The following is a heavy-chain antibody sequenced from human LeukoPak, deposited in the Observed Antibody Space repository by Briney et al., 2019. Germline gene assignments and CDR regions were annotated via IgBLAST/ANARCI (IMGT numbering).Heavy chain of an antibody. CDR1: GYTFTNYF. D-gene: IGHD5-24*01. CDR3: ASLKDGYNFHH. J-gene: IGHJ4*02. Sequence: ASVKVSCKTSGYTFTNYFLHWVRQAPGQGLEWMGWISTNGGVTKYTQKFQGRVTMTRDTSISTAYMELTSLTSDDTAVYYCASLKDGYNFHHWGQGTLVTVSS. V-gene: IGHV1-2*02. CDR2: ISTNGGVT.